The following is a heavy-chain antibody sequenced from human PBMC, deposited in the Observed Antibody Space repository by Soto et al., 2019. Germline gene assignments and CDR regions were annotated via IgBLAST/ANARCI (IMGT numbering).Heavy chain of an antibody. J-gene: IGHJ4*02. CDR1: GYTFTSYA. D-gene: IGHD3-10*01. V-gene: IGHV1-3*01. Sequence: ASVKVSCKASGYTFTSYAMHWVRQAPGQRLEWMGWINAGNGNTKYSQKFQGRVTITRDTSASTAYMELSSLRSEDTAVYYYARVRGHHPNLKYYFDYWGQGTLVTVSS. CDR3: ARVRGHHPNLKYYFDY. CDR2: INAGNGNT.